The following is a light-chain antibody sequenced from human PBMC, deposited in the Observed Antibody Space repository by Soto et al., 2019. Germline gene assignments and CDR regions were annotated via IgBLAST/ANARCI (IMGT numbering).Light chain of an antibody. CDR3: ASYAGPNKGGV. CDR2: EVS. J-gene: IGLJ3*02. Sequence: QSALTQPPSASGSPGQSVTISCTGTSSDVGGYNYVSWYQQHPGKAPKLMIYEVSKRPSGVPDRFSGSKSGNTASLTVSGLQVEDEAVFYRASYAGPNKGGVFGGGTNLPV. V-gene: IGLV2-8*01. CDR1: SSDVGGYNY.